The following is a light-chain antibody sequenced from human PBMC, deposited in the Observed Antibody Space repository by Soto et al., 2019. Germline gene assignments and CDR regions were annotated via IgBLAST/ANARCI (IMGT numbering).Light chain of an antibody. CDR3: LQYDSRYT. V-gene: IGKV1-5*01. Sequence: DIQMTQSPSTLSASVGDRVTITCRASQSIGRWLAWYQQKPGKAPRLLIHDVSSLQSGVPSRFSGSGSGTEFTLTSSSLQPDDFASYYCLQYDSRYTFGQGTKVEIK. CDR1: QSIGRW. CDR2: DVS. J-gene: IGKJ2*01.